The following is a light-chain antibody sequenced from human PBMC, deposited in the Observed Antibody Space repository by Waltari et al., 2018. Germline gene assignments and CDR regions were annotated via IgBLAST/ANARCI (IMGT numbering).Light chain of an antibody. CDR3: QHYVRLPVS. CDR2: GAS. V-gene: IGKV3-20*01. CDR1: QSVSRS. J-gene: IGKJ1*01. Sequence: EIVLTQSPGTLSLSPGERATLSCRASQSVSRSLAWYQQKPGQAPRLLIYGASSSATGVPDRFSGSVSGTDFSLTISRLEPEDFAVYYCQHYVRLPVSFGQGTKVEIK.